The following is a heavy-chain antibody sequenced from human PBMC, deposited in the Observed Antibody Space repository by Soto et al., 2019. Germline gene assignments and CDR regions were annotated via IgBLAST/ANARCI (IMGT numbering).Heavy chain of an antibody. J-gene: IGHJ5*02. CDR3: ARAESRNYYGSGSYYNGPWGYWFDP. CDR1: GGSISSGGYY. CDR2: IYYSGST. D-gene: IGHD3-10*01. Sequence: QVKLQESGPGLVKPSQTLSLTCTVSGGSISSGGYYWSWIRQHPGKGLEWIGYIYYSGSTYYNPSLKSRVTISVDTSKNQFSLKLSSVTAADTAVYYCARAESRNYYGSGSYYNGPWGYWFDPWGQGTLVTVSS. V-gene: IGHV4-31*03.